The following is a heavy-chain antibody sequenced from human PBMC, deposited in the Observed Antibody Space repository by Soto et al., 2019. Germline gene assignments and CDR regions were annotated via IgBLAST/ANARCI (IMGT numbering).Heavy chain of an antibody. Sequence: ASVKVSCKASGYTFTSYAMHWVRQAPGQRLEWMGWINAGNGNTKYSQKFQGRVTITRDTSASTAYMELSSLRSEDTAVYYCARGLNWNPDIDYWGQGTLVTVSS. CDR2: INAGNGNT. V-gene: IGHV1-3*01. J-gene: IGHJ4*02. CDR1: GYTFTSYA. CDR3: ARGLNWNPDIDY. D-gene: IGHD1-1*01.